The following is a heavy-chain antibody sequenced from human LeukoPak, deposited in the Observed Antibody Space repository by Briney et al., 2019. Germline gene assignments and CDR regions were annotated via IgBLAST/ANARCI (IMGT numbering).Heavy chain of an antibody. CDR3: AKPYCSSTSCYTGNWFDP. Sequence: GGSLRLSCAASGFTFSSYGMHWLRQAPGKGLEWVAFIRYDGSNKYYADSVKGRFTISRDNSKNTLYLQMNSLRAEYTAMYYCAKPYCSSTSCYTGNWFDPSGQGTLVTVSS. CDR2: IRYDGSNK. D-gene: IGHD2-2*02. V-gene: IGHV3-30*02. J-gene: IGHJ5*02. CDR1: GFTFSSYG.